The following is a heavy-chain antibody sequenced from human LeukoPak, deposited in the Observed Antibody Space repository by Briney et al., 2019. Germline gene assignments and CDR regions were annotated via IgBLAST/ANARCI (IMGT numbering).Heavy chain of an antibody. CDR3: ARWMTTVITPDY. D-gene: IGHD4-11*01. Sequence: ASVKVSCKASGYTFSGYYMHWVRQAPGQGLEWMGWINPNSGGTNYARKFQGRVTMTRDTSISTAYMELSRLRSDDTAVYYCARWMTTVITPDYWGQGTLVTVSS. J-gene: IGHJ4*02. CDR1: GYTFSGYY. V-gene: IGHV1-2*02. CDR2: INPNSGGT.